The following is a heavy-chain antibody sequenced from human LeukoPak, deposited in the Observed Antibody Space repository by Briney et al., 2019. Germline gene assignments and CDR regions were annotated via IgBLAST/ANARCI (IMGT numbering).Heavy chain of an antibody. CDR1: GFTFSSYW. CDR2: INGDGRNI. Sequence: GGSLRLSCVASGFTFSSYWMHWVRQDPRKGLVWVSRINGDGRNINYADSVRGRFTISRDNAKNTLYLQMNTLRVEDTAVYYCASHSGDYSYFDLWGRGTLVTVSS. D-gene: IGHD4-17*01. CDR3: ASHSGDYSYFDL. J-gene: IGHJ2*01. V-gene: IGHV3-74*01.